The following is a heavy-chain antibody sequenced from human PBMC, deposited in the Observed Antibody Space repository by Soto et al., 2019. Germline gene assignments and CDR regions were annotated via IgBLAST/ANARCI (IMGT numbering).Heavy chain of an antibody. CDR3: ARMYYNFWSAEGGMDV. Sequence: GGSLRLSCAASGFTFSSYSMNWVRQAPGKGLEWVSSISSSSSTIYYADSVKGRFTISRDNAKNSLYLQMNSLRDEDTAVYYCARMYYNFWSAEGGMDVWGQGTTVTVSS. CDR2: ISSSSSTI. D-gene: IGHD3-3*01. V-gene: IGHV3-48*02. CDR1: GFTFSSYS. J-gene: IGHJ6*02.